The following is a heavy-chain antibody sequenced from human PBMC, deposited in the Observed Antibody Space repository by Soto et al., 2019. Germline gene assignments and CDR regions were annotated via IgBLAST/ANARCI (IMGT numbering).Heavy chain of an antibody. CDR2: ISHDEANK. CDR1: GFTFSTYA. V-gene: IGHV3-30*14. D-gene: IGHD6-13*01. J-gene: IGHJ4*02. Sequence: VQLVESGGGVVQPGRSLRLSCAASGFTFSTYAMHWVRQAPGKGLEWVAIISHDEANKSYADSVKGRFTISRYISNNTLYIQMASLRADDTAAYYCVRELGYSISNWGQGTLVTVSS. CDR3: VRELGYSISN.